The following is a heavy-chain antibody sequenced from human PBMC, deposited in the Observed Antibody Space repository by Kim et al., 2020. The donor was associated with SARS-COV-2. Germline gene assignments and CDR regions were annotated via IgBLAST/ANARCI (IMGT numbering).Heavy chain of an antibody. CDR3: ARSRDGLSSYFDY. D-gene: IGHD3-16*01. CDR1: GYTFTRYL. CDR2: INPIDGGT. V-gene: IGHV1-46*01. J-gene: IGHJ4*02. Sequence: ASVKVSCKASGYTFTRYLMYWVRQAPGQGLEWMGIINPIDGGTAYAQKFQGRVTMTRDTSTRIFYLDLSGLRSEDAAVYYCARSRDGLSSYFDYWGQGTLLTVSS.